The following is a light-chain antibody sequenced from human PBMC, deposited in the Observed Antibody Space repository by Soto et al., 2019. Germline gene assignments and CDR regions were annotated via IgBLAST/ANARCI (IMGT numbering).Light chain of an antibody. J-gene: IGKJ1*01. CDR2: DAS. Sequence: DIQMTQSPSTLSTSVGDRVTITCRASQSVSGWLAWYQQKPGEAPKLLIYDASALPRGVPSRFSGSGSGTKFTLTIASLQPDDFATYYCQQYETFSGTFGPGTKVDIK. CDR3: QQYETFSGT. V-gene: IGKV1-5*01. CDR1: QSVSGW.